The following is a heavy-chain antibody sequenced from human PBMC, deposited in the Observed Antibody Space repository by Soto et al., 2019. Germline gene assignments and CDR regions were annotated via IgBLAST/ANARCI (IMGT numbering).Heavy chain of an antibody. CDR1: GFTLTRYA. J-gene: IGHJ3*01. Sequence: QVHLVQSGAEVEKPGASVKVSCKASGFTLTRYALHWVRQAPGQRLEYMGWINAGNGDTGHPQKFQGRVTMTRDIPASTVYREPNSLTSEGTAAYYGARKDVGPSFPFDLWGQGTVVVLSS. CDR3: ARKDVGPSFPFDL. D-gene: IGHD3-10*01. V-gene: IGHV1-3*01. CDR2: INAGNGDT.